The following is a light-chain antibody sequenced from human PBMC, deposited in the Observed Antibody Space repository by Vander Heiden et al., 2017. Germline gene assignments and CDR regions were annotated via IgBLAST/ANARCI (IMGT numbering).Light chain of an antibody. J-gene: IGKJ4*01. Sequence: DIQITQSPSSLSASVEDRVTITCEASQDISNFLYWDQQRPGKAPNLLIYDASNLETGVPSRFSGSGSGTDFTFTISGLQPEDIATYYCQQYDNLPLTFGGGTKVEIK. CDR2: DAS. V-gene: IGKV1-33*01. CDR1: QDISNF. CDR3: QQYDNLPLT.